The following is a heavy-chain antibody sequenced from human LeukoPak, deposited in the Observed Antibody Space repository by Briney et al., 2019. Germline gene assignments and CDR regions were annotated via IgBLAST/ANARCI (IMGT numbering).Heavy chain of an antibody. V-gene: IGHV3-30*02. D-gene: IGHD3-16*01. CDR3: ATYRGGKGNLH. CDR2: IRYDASNK. Sequence: QAGGSLRLSCAASGFTFSNYGMHWVRQAPGKGLEWVAFIRYDASNKYYADSVKGRFTISRDNSKNTLYLRMNSLRAEDTAVYYCATYRGGKGNLHWGQGTLVTVSS. J-gene: IGHJ4*02. CDR1: GFTFSNYG.